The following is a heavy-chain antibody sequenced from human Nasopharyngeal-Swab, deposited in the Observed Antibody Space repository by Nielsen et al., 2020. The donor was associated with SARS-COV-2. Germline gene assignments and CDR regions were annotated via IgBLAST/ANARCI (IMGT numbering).Heavy chain of an antibody. CDR3: AKEGYYDFWSGYYATHYYGMDV. D-gene: IGHD3-3*01. J-gene: IGHJ6*02. CDR1: GFTFSSYA. Sequence: EGSLRLSCAASGFTFSSYAMHWVRQAPGKGLEWVSAISGSGGSTYYADSVKGRFTISRDNSKNTLYLQMNSLRAEDTAVYYCAKEGYYDFWSGYYATHYYGMDVWGQGTTVTVSS. CDR2: ISGSGGST. V-gene: IGHV3-23*01.